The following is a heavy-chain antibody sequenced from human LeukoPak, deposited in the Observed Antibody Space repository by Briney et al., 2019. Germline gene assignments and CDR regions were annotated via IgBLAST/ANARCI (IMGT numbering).Heavy chain of an antibody. J-gene: IGHJ6*02. V-gene: IGHV4-30-2*01. D-gene: IGHD3-22*01. CDR2: IYHSGST. Sequence: SETLSLTCAVSGGSISSGGYSWSWIRQPPGKGLEWIGYIYHSGSTYYNPSLKSRVTISVDTSKNQFSLKMSSVTAADTAVYYCARVSWYYYDSSGRNYYYYSMDVWGQGTTVTVSS. CDR3: ARVSWYYYDSSGRNYYYYSMDV. CDR1: GGSISSGGYS.